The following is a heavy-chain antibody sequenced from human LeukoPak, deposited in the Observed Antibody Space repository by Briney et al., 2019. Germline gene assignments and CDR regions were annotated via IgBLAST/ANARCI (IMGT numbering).Heavy chain of an antibody. CDR3: AKSDCGSDGCKLLNY. Sequence: GGSLRLSCAVSGFVFSHYTMTWVRQGPGKGLEGVSSINGSGDVTLYADSVMGRFTISRDNAKNTVSLQMNNLRAEDTAVYYCAKSDCGSDGCKLLNYWGQGTLVTASS. V-gene: IGHV3-23*01. CDR1: GFVFSHYT. D-gene: IGHD3-10*01. J-gene: IGHJ4*02. CDR2: INGSGDVT.